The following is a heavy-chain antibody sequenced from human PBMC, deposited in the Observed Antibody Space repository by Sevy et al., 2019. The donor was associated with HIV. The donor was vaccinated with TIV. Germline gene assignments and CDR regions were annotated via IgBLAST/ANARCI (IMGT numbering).Heavy chain of an antibody. CDR3: ARGITFITGGGYYFDS. J-gene: IGHJ4*02. V-gene: IGHV1-69*13. D-gene: IGHD3-16*01. CDR2: IIPMFGTT. Sequence: ASVKVSCEASGVTFNNYGFSWVRQAPGQGLEWMGGIIPMFGTTDYAHNFQDRVTITADASTSTAYMELNSLISEDTAVYYCARGITFITGGGYYFDSWGQGPLVTVSS. CDR1: GVTFNNYG.